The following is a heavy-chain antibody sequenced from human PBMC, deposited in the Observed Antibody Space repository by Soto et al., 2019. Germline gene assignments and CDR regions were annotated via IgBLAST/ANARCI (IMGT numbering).Heavy chain of an antibody. CDR2: IYYSGST. D-gene: IGHD2-2*01. J-gene: IGHJ5*02. CDR1: GGSISSGGYY. V-gene: IGHV4-31*03. Sequence: SETLSLTCTVSGGSISSGGYYWSWIRQHPGKGLEWIGYIYYSGSTYYNPSLKSWVTISVDTSKNQFSLKLSSVTAADTAVSYCASASDIVVVPAANSAWFDPWGQGTLVTVSS. CDR3: ASASDIVVVPAANSAWFDP.